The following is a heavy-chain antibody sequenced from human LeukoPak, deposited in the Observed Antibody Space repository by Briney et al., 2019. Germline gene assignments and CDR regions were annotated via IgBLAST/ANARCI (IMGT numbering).Heavy chain of an antibody. CDR1: GFTFSSYW. Sequence: GGSLRLSCAASGFTFSSYWMSWVRQAPGKGLEWVANIEQDGSEKYYVDSVKGRFTISRDNAKNSLYLQMNSLSAEDTAVYYCARDLGRIQLWPVGYWGQGTLVTVSS. J-gene: IGHJ4*02. CDR3: ARDLGRIQLWPVGY. CDR2: IEQDGSEK. V-gene: IGHV3-7*01. D-gene: IGHD5-18*01.